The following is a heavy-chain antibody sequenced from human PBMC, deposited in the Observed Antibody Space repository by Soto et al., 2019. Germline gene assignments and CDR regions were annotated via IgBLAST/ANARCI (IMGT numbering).Heavy chain of an antibody. CDR3: AHRPGGIAAAGPFYYYYGMDV. V-gene: IGHV2-5*01. Sequence: KSGPTLVNPTQTLTLTCTFSGFSLSTSGVGVGWIRQPPGKALEWLALIYWNDDKRYSPSLKSRLTITKDTSKNQVVLTMTNMDPVDTATYYCAHRPGGIAAAGPFYYYYGMDVWGQGTTVTVSS. D-gene: IGHD6-13*01. J-gene: IGHJ6*02. CDR2: IYWNDDK. CDR1: GFSLSTSGVG.